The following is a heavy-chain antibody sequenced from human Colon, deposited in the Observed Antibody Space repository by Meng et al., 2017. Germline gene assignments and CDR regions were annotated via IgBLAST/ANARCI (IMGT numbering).Heavy chain of an antibody. Sequence: QSQVPSSGPALVTPSQTLSLPCASSGDSVSGNSAAWNWLRQSPSRGLEMLGRTYYRSKWYNDYAVSVKSRITINPDTSKNQFSLQLNSVTPADTAVYFCARDRVPGKYWGQGTLVTVSS. CDR1: GDSVSGNSAA. CDR3: ARDRVPGKY. D-gene: IGHD1-14*01. V-gene: IGHV6-1*01. J-gene: IGHJ4*02. CDR2: TYYRSKWYN.